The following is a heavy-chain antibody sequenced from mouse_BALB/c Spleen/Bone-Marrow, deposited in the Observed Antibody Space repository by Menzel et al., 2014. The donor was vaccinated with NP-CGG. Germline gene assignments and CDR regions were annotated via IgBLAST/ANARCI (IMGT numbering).Heavy chain of an antibody. CDR3: ARDSLLRSLYAMDY. CDR1: GFTFSSYG. CDR2: INSNGGRT. Sequence: EVKVEESGGGLVQPGGSLKLSCAASGFTFSSYGMSWVRQTPDKRLELVATINSNGGRTYYPDSVKGRFTISRDNAKNTLYLQMSSLKSEDTATYYCARDSLLRSLYAMDYWGQGTSVTVSS. J-gene: IGHJ4*01. D-gene: IGHD1-2*01. V-gene: IGHV5-6-3*01.